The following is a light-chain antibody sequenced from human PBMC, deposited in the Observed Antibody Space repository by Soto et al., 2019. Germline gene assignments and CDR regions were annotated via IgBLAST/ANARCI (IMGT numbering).Light chain of an antibody. Sequence: DIVMTQSPATLSVSPGDRATLSCRASQSVSSNLALYQQKPGQAPRLLIYGASTRATGIPARFSGSGSGTEFTLTISSLQSEDSAVYYCQQYNNWPWPFGQGTQVEIK. CDR3: QQYNNWPWP. J-gene: IGKJ1*01. V-gene: IGKV3-15*01. CDR2: GAS. CDR1: QSVSSN.